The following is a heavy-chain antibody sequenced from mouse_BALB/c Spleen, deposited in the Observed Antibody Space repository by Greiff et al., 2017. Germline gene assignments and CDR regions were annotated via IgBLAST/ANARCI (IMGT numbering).Heavy chain of an antibody. CDR1: GFTFSSYG. D-gene: IGHD2-10*01. Sequence: EVKLMESGGDLVKPGGSLKLSCAASGFTFSSYGMSWVRQTPDKRLEWVATISSGGSYTYYPDSVKGRFTISRDNAKNTLYLQMNSLQTDDTARYYCARQAYYGILYAMDYWGQGTSVTVSS. CDR2: ISSGGSYT. CDR3: ARQAYYGILYAMDY. J-gene: IGHJ4*01. V-gene: IGHV5-6*01.